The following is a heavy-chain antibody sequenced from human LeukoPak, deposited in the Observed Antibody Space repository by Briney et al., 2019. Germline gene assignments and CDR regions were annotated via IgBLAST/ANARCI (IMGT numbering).Heavy chain of an antibody. CDR1: GYTFTSYG. CDR3: ARTYYYDSSGYYPVDY. J-gene: IGHJ4*02. CDR2: ISAYNGNT. Sequence: ASVKVSCKASGYTFTSYGIRWVRQAPGQGLEWMGWISAYNGNTNYAQKLQGRVTMTTDTSTSTAYMELRSLRSDDTAVYYCARTYYYDSSGYYPVDYWGQGTLVTVSS. D-gene: IGHD3-22*01. V-gene: IGHV1-18*01.